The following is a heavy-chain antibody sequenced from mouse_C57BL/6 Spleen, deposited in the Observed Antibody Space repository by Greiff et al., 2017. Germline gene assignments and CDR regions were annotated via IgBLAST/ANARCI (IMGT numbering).Heavy chain of an antibody. CDR3: ARSGTRDYEYFDY. CDR1: GYTFTSYW. V-gene: IGHV1-50*01. Sequence: QVQLQQPGAELVKPGASVKLSCKASGYTFTSYWMQWVKQRPGQGLEWIGEIDPSDSYTNYNQKFKGKATLTVDTSSSTAYMQLSSLTSEDSAVYYCARSGTRDYEYFDYWGQGTTLTVSS. D-gene: IGHD2-4*01. J-gene: IGHJ2*01. CDR2: IDPSDSYT.